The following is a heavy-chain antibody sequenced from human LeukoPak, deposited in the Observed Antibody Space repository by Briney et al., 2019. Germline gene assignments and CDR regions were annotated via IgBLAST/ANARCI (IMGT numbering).Heavy chain of an antibody. CDR2: IYPGDSDT. D-gene: IGHD3-3*01. CDR1: GYSFTSYW. CDR3: AREYYDFWSGYYTAPYYYYYMDV. V-gene: IGHV5-51*01. Sequence: GESLKISCKGSGYSFTSYWIGWVRQMPGKGLEWMGIIYPGDSDTRYSPSFQGQVTISADKSISTAYLQWSSLKASDTAMYYCAREYYDFWSGYYTAPYYYYYMDVWGKGTTVTVSS. J-gene: IGHJ6*03.